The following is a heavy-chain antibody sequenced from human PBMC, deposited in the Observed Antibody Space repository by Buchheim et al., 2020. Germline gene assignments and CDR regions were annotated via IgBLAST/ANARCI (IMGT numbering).Heavy chain of an antibody. Sequence: EVQLLESGGGLVQPGGSLRLSCAASGFTFSSYAMSWVRQAPGKGLEWVSAISGSGGSTYYADSVKGRFTISRDNSKNTLYLQMNSLRAEDTAVYYCAKVGEVSGSYYFYYYYYYMDVWGKGTT. J-gene: IGHJ6*03. CDR2: ISGSGGST. V-gene: IGHV3-23*01. CDR1: GFTFSSYA. D-gene: IGHD1-26*01. CDR3: AKVGEVSGSYYFYYYYYYMDV.